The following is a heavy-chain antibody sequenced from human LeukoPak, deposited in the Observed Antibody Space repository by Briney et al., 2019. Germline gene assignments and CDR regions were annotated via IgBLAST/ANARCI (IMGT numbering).Heavy chain of an antibody. CDR2: IYYSGTT. D-gene: IGHD6-13*01. Sequence: SETLSLTCTVSGGSISSYYWSWIRQPPGKGLEWIGYIYYSGTTNYNPSLKSRVTISVDTSKNQFSLKLSSVTAADTAVYYCARGVYIAAAQYGYWGQGTLVSASS. CDR1: GGSISSYY. V-gene: IGHV4-59*01. CDR3: ARGVYIAAAQYGY. J-gene: IGHJ4*02.